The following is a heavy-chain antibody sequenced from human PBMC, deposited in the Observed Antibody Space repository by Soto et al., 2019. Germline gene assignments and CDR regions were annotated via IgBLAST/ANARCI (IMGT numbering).Heavy chain of an antibody. Sequence: GGSLRLSCAASGFTFSDYYMSWIRQAPGKGLEWVSYISSSGSTIYYADSVKGRFTISRDNAKNSLYLQMNSLRAEDTAVYYCARTNIVVVPAAKYYFDYWGQGTLVTVSS. CDR1: GFTFSDYY. D-gene: IGHD2-2*01. V-gene: IGHV3-11*01. CDR3: ARTNIVVVPAAKYYFDY. CDR2: ISSSGSTI. J-gene: IGHJ4*02.